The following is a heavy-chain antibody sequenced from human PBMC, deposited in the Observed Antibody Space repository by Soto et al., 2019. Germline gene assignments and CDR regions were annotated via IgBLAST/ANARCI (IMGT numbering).Heavy chain of an antibody. CDR1: GDSVSSNSAA. D-gene: IGHD5-18*01. CDR2: TYYRSKWYN. CDR3: AREHESRRELWLLGTDWLDS. Sequence: SQTLSLTCAISGDSVSSNSAAWKWIRQSPSRGLEGLGRTYYRSKWYNDYAVSVKSRITINPDTSKNQVSLQLNAVTPEDTAVYYCAREHESRRELWLLGTDWLDSWGKGALVTVAS. V-gene: IGHV6-1*01. J-gene: IGHJ5*01.